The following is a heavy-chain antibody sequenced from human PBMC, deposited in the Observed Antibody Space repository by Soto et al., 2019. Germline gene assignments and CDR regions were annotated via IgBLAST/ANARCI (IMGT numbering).Heavy chain of an antibody. CDR2: IYYSGST. D-gene: IGHD3-10*01. CDR1: GGSISSYY. J-gene: IGHJ4*02. V-gene: IGHV4-59*08. CDR3: ARRYGSGFDY. Sequence: SETLSLSCTVSGGSISSYYWSWIRQPPGKGLEWIGYIYYSGSTNYNPSLKSRVTISVDTSKNQFSLKLSSVTAADTAVYYCARRYGSGFDYWGQGTLVTVSS.